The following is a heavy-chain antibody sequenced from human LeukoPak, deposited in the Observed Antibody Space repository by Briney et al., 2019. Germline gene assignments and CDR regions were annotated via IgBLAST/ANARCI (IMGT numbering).Heavy chain of an antibody. CDR3: AKDFSTGLFYYFDY. Sequence: GGSLRLSCAASGFTFRNYNMNWVRQAPGKGLEWVSFISDNSNHIYYADSVKGRFTISRDNSKNTLYLQMNSLRADDTALYYCAKDFSTGLFYYFDYWGQGTLVTVSS. CDR1: GFTFRNYN. J-gene: IGHJ4*02. D-gene: IGHD3-9*01. V-gene: IGHV3-21*01. CDR2: ISDNSNHI.